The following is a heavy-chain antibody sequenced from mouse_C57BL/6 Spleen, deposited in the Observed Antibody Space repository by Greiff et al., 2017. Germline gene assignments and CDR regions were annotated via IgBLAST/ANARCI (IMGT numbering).Heavy chain of an antibody. CDR3: AYYGSSYGYFDV. Sequence: EVQRVESGGGLVKPGGSLKLSCAASGFTFSDYGMHWVRQAPEKGLEWVAYISSGSSTIYYADTVKGRFTISRDNAKNTLFLQITSLRSEDTAMYYCAYYGSSYGYFDVWGTGTTVTVSS. CDR2: ISSGSSTI. D-gene: IGHD1-1*01. V-gene: IGHV5-17*01. J-gene: IGHJ1*03. CDR1: GFTFSDYG.